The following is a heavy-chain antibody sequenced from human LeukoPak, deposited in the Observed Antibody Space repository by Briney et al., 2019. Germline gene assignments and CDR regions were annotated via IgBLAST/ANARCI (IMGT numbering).Heavy chain of an antibody. CDR1: GGSVSSGSYY. Sequence: PSETLSLTCTVSGGSVSSGSYYWSWIRQPPGKGLEWIGYIYYSGSTNYNPSLKSRVTISVDTSKNQFSLKLSSVTAADTAVYYCASFTFNWNDPYYYYGMDVWGQGTTVTVSS. CDR3: ASFTFNWNDPYYYYGMDV. CDR2: IYYSGST. V-gene: IGHV4-61*01. D-gene: IGHD1-1*01. J-gene: IGHJ6*02.